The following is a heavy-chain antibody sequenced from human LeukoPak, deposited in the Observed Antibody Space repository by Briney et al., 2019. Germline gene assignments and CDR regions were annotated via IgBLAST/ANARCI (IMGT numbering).Heavy chain of an antibody. Sequence: SVKVSCKTSGGTFSSSAITWVRQAPGQGLEWMGRIIPVLNITSYAQKFQGRVTITADTSASTVYMELSSLRSEETAVYYCARDQGLTAPPPYGLDVWGQGTTVIVSS. CDR3: ARDQGLTAPPPYGLDV. CDR2: IIPVLNIT. D-gene: IGHD5-18*01. J-gene: IGHJ6*02. V-gene: IGHV1-69*04. CDR1: GGTFSSSA.